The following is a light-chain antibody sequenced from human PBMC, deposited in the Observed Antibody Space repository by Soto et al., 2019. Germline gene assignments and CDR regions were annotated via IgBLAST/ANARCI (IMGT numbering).Light chain of an antibody. CDR2: AAS. V-gene: IGKV1-9*01. CDR1: QGISTY. J-gene: IGKJ5*01. Sequence: DIQLTQSPSFLSASVGDRVTITCRASQGISTYLAWYQQKPGKAPKLLIYAASTLQSGVPLSFSGSGSGTSFTLTISSLQPEDFATYYCQQLLSYPITFXQGTRLEIK. CDR3: QQLLSYPIT.